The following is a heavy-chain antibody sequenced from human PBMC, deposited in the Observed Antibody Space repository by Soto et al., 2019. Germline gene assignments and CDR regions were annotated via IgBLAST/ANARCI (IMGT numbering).Heavy chain of an antibody. CDR1: GDSVTSVSDY. V-gene: IGHV4-61*01. J-gene: IGHJ6*02. D-gene: IGHD3-10*01. CDR3: ARGVGFGYYYYHMDL. CDR2: IYYSGSA. Sequence: SETLSLTCTVSGDSVTSVSDYWSWIRQPPGKGLEWIGYIYYSGSADYNPSLGSRVTISIDTSKNQFSLKLTSVTAADTAVYYCARGVGFGYYYYHMDLWGQGTMVTVSS.